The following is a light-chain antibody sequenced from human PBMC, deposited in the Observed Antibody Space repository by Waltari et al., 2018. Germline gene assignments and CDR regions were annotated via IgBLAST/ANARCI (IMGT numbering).Light chain of an antibody. V-gene: IGKV1-39*01. Sequence: DIQMTQSPSSLSASVGDRVTITCRASQSISSYLNWYQQKPGKAPKLLIYGASSLQSGVPSRFSGSVSGTDFTLTISSLQPEDFATYYCQQSYSTPRYTFGQGTKLEIK. CDR2: GAS. CDR3: QQSYSTPRYT. CDR1: QSISSY. J-gene: IGKJ2*01.